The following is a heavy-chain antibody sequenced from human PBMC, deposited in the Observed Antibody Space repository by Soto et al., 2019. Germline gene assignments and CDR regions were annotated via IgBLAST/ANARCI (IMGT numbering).Heavy chain of an antibody. CDR3: AKARLKEDIVVVVAAGDFYFDY. V-gene: IGHV3-23*01. J-gene: IGHJ4*02. CDR1: GFTFSSYS. CDR2: ISGSGGST. Sequence: GGSLRLSCAASGFTFSSYSMSWVRQAPGKGLEWVSAISGSGGSTYYADSVKGRFTISRDNSKNTLYLQMNSLRAEDTAVYDCAKARLKEDIVVVVAAGDFYFDYWGQGTLVTVSS. D-gene: IGHD2-15*01.